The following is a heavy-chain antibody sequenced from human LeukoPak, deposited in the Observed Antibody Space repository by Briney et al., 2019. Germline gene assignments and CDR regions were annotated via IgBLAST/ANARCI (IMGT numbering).Heavy chain of an antibody. J-gene: IGHJ4*02. CDR2: ISSSGSTI. CDR3: TRDREPRNSQYYFDS. Sequence: PGGSLRLSCAASGFTFSSYEMNWVRQAPGKGLEWVSYISSSGSTIYYADSVKGRFTISRDNAKNSLYLQMNSLRAEDTAVYYCTRDREPRNSQYYFDSWGQGTLVTVSS. D-gene: IGHD1-14*01. V-gene: IGHV3-48*03. CDR1: GFTFSSYE.